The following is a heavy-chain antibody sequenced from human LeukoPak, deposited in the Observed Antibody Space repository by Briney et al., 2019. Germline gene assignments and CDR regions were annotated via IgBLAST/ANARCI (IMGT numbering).Heavy chain of an antibody. J-gene: IGHJ3*02. CDR3: ARGATISYPHADAFDI. CDR1: GGTFSSYA. V-gene: IGHV1-69*13. D-gene: IGHD3-9*01. CDR2: IIPIFGTA. Sequence: ASVKVSCKASGGTFSSYAISWVRQAPGQGLEWMGGIIPIFGTANYAQKFQGRVTITADESTSTAYMELSSLRSEDTAVYYCARGATISYPHADAFDIWGQGTMVTVSS.